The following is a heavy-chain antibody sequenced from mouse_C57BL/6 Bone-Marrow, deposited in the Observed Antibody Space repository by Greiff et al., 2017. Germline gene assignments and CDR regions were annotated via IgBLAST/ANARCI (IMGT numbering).Heavy chain of an antibody. CDR3: AGCPISALVAPHFDV. V-gene: IGHV1-52*01. CDR1: GYTFTSYW. Sequence: VQLQQPGAELVRPGSSVKLSCKASGYTFTSYWMHWVKQRPKQGLEWIGNIDPSDSETHYNQKFKDKATLTADKSSNTAYMQLSSLTSVDSAVXYCAGCPISALVAPHFDVWGTGTTVTVSS. D-gene: IGHD1-1*01. J-gene: IGHJ1*03. CDR2: IDPSDSET.